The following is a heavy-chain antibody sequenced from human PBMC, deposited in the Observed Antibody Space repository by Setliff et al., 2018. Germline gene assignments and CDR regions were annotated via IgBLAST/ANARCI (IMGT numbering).Heavy chain of an antibody. Sequence: GGSLRLSCAASGFTFSIYWMHWVRQVPGKGLEWVSRINIDGRSINYADSVRGRFTISRDNAKNTVYLQMNSLRGDDTAVYHYARDLVGATADFWGRGTLVTVSS. J-gene: IGHJ4*02. CDR1: GFTFSIYW. D-gene: IGHD1-26*01. CDR2: INIDGRSI. CDR3: ARDLVGATADF. V-gene: IGHV3-74*01.